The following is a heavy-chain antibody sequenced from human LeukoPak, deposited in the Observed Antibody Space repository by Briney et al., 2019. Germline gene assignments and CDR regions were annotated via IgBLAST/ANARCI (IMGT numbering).Heavy chain of an antibody. V-gene: IGHV3-30*18. J-gene: IGHJ4*02. Sequence: PGGSLRLSCAASGFTFSNYGMHWVRQAPGKGLEWVAFISYDGSYKYYADSVKGRFTISRDNSKNTLYLQMNSLRAEDTAVYYWAKDPRRYSRTGGYFDYWGQGTLVTVSS. CDR1: GFTFSNYG. CDR3: AKDPRRYSRTGGYFDY. CDR2: ISYDGSYK. D-gene: IGHD6-13*01.